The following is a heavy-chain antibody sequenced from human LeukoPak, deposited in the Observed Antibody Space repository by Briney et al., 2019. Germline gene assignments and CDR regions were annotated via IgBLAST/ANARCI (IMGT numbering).Heavy chain of an antibody. D-gene: IGHD3-10*01. J-gene: IGHJ4*02. CDR1: GGSFSGYY. Sequence: SETLSLTCAVYGGSFSGYYRSRIRQPPGKGLEWIGEINHSGSTYYNPSLKSRVTISVDTSKNHFSLKLSSVTAADTAVYYCARHADSGLWFGELLHLDYWGQGTLVTVSS. CDR3: ARHADSGLWFGELLHLDY. V-gene: IGHV4-34*01. CDR2: INHSGST.